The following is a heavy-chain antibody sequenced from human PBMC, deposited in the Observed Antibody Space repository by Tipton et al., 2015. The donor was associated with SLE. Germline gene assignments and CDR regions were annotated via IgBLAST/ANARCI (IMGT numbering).Heavy chain of an antibody. Sequence: TLSLTCTVSGGSISSSSYYWGWIRQPPGKGLEWIGRIYYSGSSYYNPSLKSRVTISVDTSKNQFSLRLTSVTAADTAVYYCVRGGEDMGMVLPNVDYWGQGTLVTVSS. CDR1: GGSISSSSYY. CDR2: IYYSGSS. D-gene: IGHD2-15*01. V-gene: IGHV4-39*07. CDR3: VRGGEDMGMVLPNVDY. J-gene: IGHJ4*02.